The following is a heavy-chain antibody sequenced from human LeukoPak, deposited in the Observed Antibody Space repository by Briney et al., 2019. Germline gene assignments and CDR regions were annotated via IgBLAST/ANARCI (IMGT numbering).Heavy chain of an antibody. V-gene: IGHV3-48*01. CDR2: ISSSSTI. Sequence: GGSLRLSCAASGFTFSSYSMNWVRQAPGKGLEWVSYISSSSTIYYADSVKGRFTISRDNAKNSLYLQMNSLRAEDTAVYYCARTRITMIVGLASRFDYWGQGTLVTVSS. D-gene: IGHD3-22*01. CDR1: GFTFSSYS. CDR3: ARTRITMIVGLASRFDY. J-gene: IGHJ4*02.